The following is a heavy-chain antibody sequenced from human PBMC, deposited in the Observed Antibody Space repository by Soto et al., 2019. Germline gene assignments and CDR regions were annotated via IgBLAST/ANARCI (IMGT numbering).Heavy chain of an antibody. CDR2: VYHTGTT. CDR3: ARALVTDYNSRDYHYYFAMDV. CDR1: GGSFIGYY. D-gene: IGHD3-22*01. V-gene: IGHV4-34*09. Sequence: LSLTSTVYGGSFIGYYCSWIRQPPGKGLEWIANVYHTGTTYYNPSLKSRVSLSVDTSQNQFSLILASVTAADTAVYYCARALVTDYNSRDYHYYFAMDVWGQGTSVTVSS. J-gene: IGHJ6*02.